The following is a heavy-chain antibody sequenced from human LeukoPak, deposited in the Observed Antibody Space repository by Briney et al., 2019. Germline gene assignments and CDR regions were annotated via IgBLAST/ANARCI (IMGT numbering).Heavy chain of an antibody. V-gene: IGHV3-33*08. D-gene: IGHD5-18*01. CDR3: ARGLGYSYGYGIDY. J-gene: IGHJ4*02. CDR1: GFTFSSYA. CDR2: IWYDGSNK. Sequence: GGSLGLSCAASGFTFSSYAMSWVRQAPGKGLEWVAVIWYDGSNKYHADSVKGRFTISRDNSQNTLYLQMNNLRAEDTALYYCARGLGYSYGYGIDYWGQGTLVTVSS.